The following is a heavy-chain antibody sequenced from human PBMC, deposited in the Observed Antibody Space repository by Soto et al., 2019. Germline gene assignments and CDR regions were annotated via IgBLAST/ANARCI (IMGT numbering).Heavy chain of an antibody. CDR3: AREGEGVWDYDSSGYKYYYGMDV. V-gene: IGHV3-33*01. J-gene: IGHJ6*02. CDR2: IWYDGSNK. CDR1: GFTFSSYG. Sequence: GGSLRLSCAASGFTFSSYGMHWVRQAPGKGLEWVAVIWYDGSNKYYADSVKGRFTISRDNSKNTLYLQMNSLRAEETAVYYCAREGEGVWDYDSSGYKYYYGMDVWGQGTTVTVSS. D-gene: IGHD3-22*01.